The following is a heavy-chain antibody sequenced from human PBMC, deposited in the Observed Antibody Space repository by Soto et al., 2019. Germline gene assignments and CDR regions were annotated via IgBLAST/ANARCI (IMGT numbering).Heavy chain of an antibody. J-gene: IGHJ6*02. CDR3: ARASYTSGYVYYYYGMDV. V-gene: IGHV1-2*04. D-gene: IGHD5-12*01. CDR2: INPNSGGT. Sequence: ASVKVSCKASGYTFTGYYMHWVRQAPGQGLEWMGWINPNSGGTNYAQKFQGWVTMTRDTSISTAYMELSRLRSDDTAVYYCARASYTSGYVYYYYGMDVWGQGTTVTVSS. CDR1: GYTFTGYY.